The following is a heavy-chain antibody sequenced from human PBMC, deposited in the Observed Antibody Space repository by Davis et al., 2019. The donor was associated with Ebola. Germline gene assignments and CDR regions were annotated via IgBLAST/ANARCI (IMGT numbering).Heavy chain of an antibody. CDR1: GFTFDEYS. CDR3: VRDSEYRLLVNPDGMDV. Sequence: PGGSLRLSCAVSGFTFDEYSMAWVRQAPGKGLEWVANIKQDEIEKNYADSVKGRFTISRDNGKNSLFLQMNSLSADDTAVYFCVRDSEYRLLVNPDGMDVWGHGTTVTVSS. D-gene: IGHD2-2*01. J-gene: IGHJ6*02. CDR2: IKQDEIEK. V-gene: IGHV3-7*01.